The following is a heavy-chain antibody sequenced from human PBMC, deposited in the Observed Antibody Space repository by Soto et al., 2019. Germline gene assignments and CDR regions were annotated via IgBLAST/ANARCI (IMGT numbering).Heavy chain of an antibody. CDR1: GYTFTGYY. V-gene: IGHV1-2*04. CDR3: ARLPISSIAATGMAFDI. D-gene: IGHD6-6*01. Sequence: ASVKVSCKASGYTFTGYYMHWVRQAPGQGLEWMGWINPNSGGTNYAQKFQGWVTMTRDTSISTAYMELSRLRSDDTAVYYCARLPISSIAATGMAFDIWGQGTMVTVSS. CDR2: INPNSGGT. J-gene: IGHJ3*02.